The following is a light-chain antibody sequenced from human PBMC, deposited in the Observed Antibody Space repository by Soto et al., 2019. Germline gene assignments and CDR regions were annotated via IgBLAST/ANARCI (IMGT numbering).Light chain of an antibody. CDR2: DND. CDR1: SSNIGKNY. V-gene: IGLV1-51*01. J-gene: IGLJ1*01. Sequence: QSVLTQPPSVSAAPGQKVTISCSGSSSNIGKNYVSWYQQLPPTAPNLLIYDNDKRPSGIPDRFSASKSGASATLGITGLQTGDEADYYCGAWDSSLSAYVFGPGTKLTVL. CDR3: GAWDSSLSAYV.